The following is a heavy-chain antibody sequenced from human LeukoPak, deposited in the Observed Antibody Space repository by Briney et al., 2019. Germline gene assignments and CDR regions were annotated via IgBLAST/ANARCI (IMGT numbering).Heavy chain of an antibody. CDR3: ARDLCTSCYGPLGIDAFDI. V-gene: IGHV3-48*01. Sequence: GGSLRLSCAASGFTFSSYSMNWVRQAPGKGLEWVSYISSSSSTIYYADSVKGRFTISRDNAKNSLYLQMNSLRAEDTAVYYCARDLCTSCYGPLGIDAFDIWGQGTMVTVSS. J-gene: IGHJ3*02. CDR2: ISSSSSTI. CDR1: GFTFSSYS. D-gene: IGHD2-2*01.